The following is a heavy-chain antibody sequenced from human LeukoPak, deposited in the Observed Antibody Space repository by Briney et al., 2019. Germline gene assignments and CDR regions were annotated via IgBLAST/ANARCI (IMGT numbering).Heavy chain of an antibody. D-gene: IGHD5-18*01. CDR1: GFTFSSYW. Sequence: GGSLRLSCAASGFTFSSYWMSWVRQAPGKGLEWVANINPDGSEKHYVDSVKGRFTISRDNSKNSLYLQMNSLRTEDTALYYCAKAGGIQLWLGVDYWGQGTLVTVSS. V-gene: IGHV3-7*03. CDR3: AKAGGIQLWLGVDY. CDR2: INPDGSEK. J-gene: IGHJ4*02.